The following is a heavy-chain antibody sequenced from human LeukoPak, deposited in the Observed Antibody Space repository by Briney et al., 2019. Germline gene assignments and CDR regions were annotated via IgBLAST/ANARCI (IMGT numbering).Heavy chain of an antibody. CDR1: GFTFSIYE. Sequence: GGSLRLSCAASGFTFSIYEINWVRQAPGKGLEWVSYIDSSATTIHYADSVKGRFTISRDNAKNSLYLQMNSLRAEDTAVYYCARVKIQLWPDWYFDLWGRGTLVTVSS. J-gene: IGHJ2*01. D-gene: IGHD5-18*01. V-gene: IGHV3-48*03. CDR3: ARVKIQLWPDWYFDL. CDR2: IDSSATTI.